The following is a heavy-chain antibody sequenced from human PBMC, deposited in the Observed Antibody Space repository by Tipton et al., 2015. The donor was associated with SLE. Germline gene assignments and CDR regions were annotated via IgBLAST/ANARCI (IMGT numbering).Heavy chain of an antibody. CDR3: ARVAPTEVFDY. CDR2: IIHSGVT. V-gene: IGHV4-34*12. Sequence: TLSLTCAVYGESFKGYFWTWIRQPPGKGLEWIAEIIHSGVTNYNPSLRSRVTISVDMSKNQVSLKLSSVTAADTAVYYCARVAPTEVFDYWGQGTLVTVSS. CDR1: GESFKGYF. D-gene: IGHD1-1*01. J-gene: IGHJ4*02.